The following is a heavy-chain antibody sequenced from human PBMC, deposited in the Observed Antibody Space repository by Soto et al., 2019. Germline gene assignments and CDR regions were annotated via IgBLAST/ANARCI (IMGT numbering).Heavy chain of an antibody. CDR3: ATLPQVFLWFGELYDGMDV. D-gene: IGHD3-10*01. CDR1: GGSISSSSYY. CDR2: IYYSGST. J-gene: IGHJ6*02. V-gene: IGHV4-39*01. Sequence: QLQLQESGPGLVKPSETLSLTCTVSGGSISSSSYYWGWIRQPPGKGLEWIGSIYYSGSTYYNPSLKSRVTISVDTSKNQFSLKLSSVTAADTAVYYCATLPQVFLWFGELYDGMDVWGQGTTVTVSS.